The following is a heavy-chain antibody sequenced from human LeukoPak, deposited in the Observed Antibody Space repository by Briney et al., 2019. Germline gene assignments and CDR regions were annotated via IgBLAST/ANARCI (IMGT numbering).Heavy chain of an antibody. Sequence: GGSLRLSCAASGFTFSNACMSWVRQAPGRGLEWVGRIKSKTDGGTTDYAAPVKGRFTISRDDSKNTLYLQMNSLKTEDTAVYYCTTRVIAAAGTFDYWGQGTLVTVSS. D-gene: IGHD6-13*01. J-gene: IGHJ4*02. CDR1: GFTFSNAC. V-gene: IGHV3-15*01. CDR3: TTRVIAAAGTFDY. CDR2: IKSKTDGGTT.